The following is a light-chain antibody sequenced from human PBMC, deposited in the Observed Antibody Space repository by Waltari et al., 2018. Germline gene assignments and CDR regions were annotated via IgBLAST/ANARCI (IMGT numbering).Light chain of an antibody. Sequence: DIQMTQSPSSLSASIGDPITVTCRASQNISTYLNWYQQKPAKAPKLLIFGASSLPRGVPSRFSGSASGTEFTLTITNLQPDDFATYFCQQSFSSPWTFGQGTTV. J-gene: IGKJ1*01. CDR1: QNISTY. V-gene: IGKV1-39*01. CDR3: QQSFSSPWT. CDR2: GAS.